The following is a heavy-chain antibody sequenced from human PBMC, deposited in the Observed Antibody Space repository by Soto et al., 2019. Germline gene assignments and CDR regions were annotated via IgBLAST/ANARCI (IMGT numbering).Heavy chain of an antibody. J-gene: IGHJ3*02. CDR3: VKDILPQGVVVVATRAFDI. D-gene: IGHD2-15*01. CDR2: ISWNSGSI. V-gene: IGHV3-9*01. Sequence: GGSLRLSCAASGFTFDDYAMHWVRQAPGKGLEWVSGISWNSGSIGYADSVKGRFTISRDNAKNSLYLQMNSLRAEDTALYYCVKDILPQGVVVVATRAFDIWGQGTMVTVSS. CDR1: GFTFDDYA.